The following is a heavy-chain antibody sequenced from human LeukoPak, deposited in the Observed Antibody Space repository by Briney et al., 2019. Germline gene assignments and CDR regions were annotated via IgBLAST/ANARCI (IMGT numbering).Heavy chain of an antibody. CDR1: GGSFSGYY. CDR2: ISHSGST. CDR3: ARCPRAAGITMVRRYGMDV. J-gene: IGHJ6*04. Sequence: SETLSLTCAVYGGSFSGYYWSWIRQPPGKGLEWIGEISHSGSTNYNPSLKSRVTISVDTSKNQFSLKLSSVTAADTAVYYCARCPRAAGITMVRRYGMDVWGKGTTVTVSS. D-gene: IGHD3-10*01. V-gene: IGHV4-34*01.